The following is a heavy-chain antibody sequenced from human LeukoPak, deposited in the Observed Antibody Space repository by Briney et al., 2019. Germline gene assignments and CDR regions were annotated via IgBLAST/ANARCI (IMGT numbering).Heavy chain of an antibody. CDR1: GFTFSNYA. Sequence: GGSLRLSCAASGFTFSNYAMHWVRQAPGKGLEWVAIISYDGSNKYYADSVKGRFTISRDNSKNTLFLQMNSLRSEDMAIYFCTRDSSDTSFGYWGPGTLVTVSS. J-gene: IGHJ4*02. V-gene: IGHV3-30*04. D-gene: IGHD2-21*02. CDR3: TRDSSDTSFGY. CDR2: ISYDGSNK.